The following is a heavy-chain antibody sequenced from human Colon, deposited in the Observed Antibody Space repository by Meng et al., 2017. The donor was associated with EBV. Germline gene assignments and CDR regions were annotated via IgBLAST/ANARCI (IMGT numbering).Heavy chain of an antibody. CDR3: ARDGGVTHIP. Sequence: VVLPGSGAGLVKPSGMLSLTCAVSGTSISTSNWWSWIRQSPGEGLEWIGAIYHNGQTNYNPSLKSRVSMSVDESKNEFSLNLKSVTAADTAVYYCARDGGVTHIPWGQGVLVTVSS. CDR2: IYHNGQT. D-gene: IGHD2-8*02. CDR1: GTSISTSNW. J-gene: IGHJ5*02. V-gene: IGHV4-4*02.